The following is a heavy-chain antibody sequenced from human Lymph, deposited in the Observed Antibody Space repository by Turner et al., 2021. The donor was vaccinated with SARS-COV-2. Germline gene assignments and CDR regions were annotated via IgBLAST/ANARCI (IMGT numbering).Heavy chain of an antibody. CDR3: ARREWGGSLGHIDY. CDR2: IYPGDSDT. D-gene: IGHD3-3*01. J-gene: IGHJ4*02. CDR1: GYTFTSYW. V-gene: IGHV5-51*01. Sequence: EEKLVQSGAEVKTLGESLKIFCKGSGYTFTSYWTGWVGQMPGSGLELMGIIYPGDSDTRYSPSFQGQVTISADKSLSNAYLQWSSLKASDTAMYYCARREWGGSLGHIDYWGQGTLVTVSS.